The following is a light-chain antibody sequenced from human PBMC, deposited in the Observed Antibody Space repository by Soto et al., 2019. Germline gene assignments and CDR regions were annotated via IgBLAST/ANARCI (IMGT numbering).Light chain of an antibody. CDR1: QSVSSY. V-gene: IGKV3-11*01. J-gene: IGKJ4*01. CDR2: DAS. Sequence: EIVLTQSPATLSLSPGERATLSCRASQSVSSYLAWYQQKPGQAPRLLIYDASNRATGIPARFSGSGSGTDFTLTISSLEPEDFAVSYCQQRYNWPLTFGGGTKVEIK. CDR3: QQRYNWPLT.